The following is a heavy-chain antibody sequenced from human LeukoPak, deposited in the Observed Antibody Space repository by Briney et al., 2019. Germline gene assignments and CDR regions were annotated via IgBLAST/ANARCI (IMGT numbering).Heavy chain of an antibody. CDR2: ISYDGSNK. CDR3: ASLAPIVVVTAVRLDV. J-gene: IGHJ6*02. V-gene: IGHV3-30-3*01. CDR1: GFTFSSYA. D-gene: IGHD2-21*02. Sequence: GRSLRLSCAASGFTFSSYAMHWVRQAPGKGLEWVAVISYDGSNKYYADSVKGRFTISRDNSKNTLYLQMNSLRAEDTAVYYCASLAPIVVVTAVRLDVRGQGTTVTVSS.